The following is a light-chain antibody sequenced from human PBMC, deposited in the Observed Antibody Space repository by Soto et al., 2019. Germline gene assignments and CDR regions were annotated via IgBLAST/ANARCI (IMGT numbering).Light chain of an antibody. J-gene: IGKJ1*01. CDR2: GAS. CDR1: QSVTNNY. Sequence: EIVLTQSPGTLSLSPGERATLSCRASQSVTNNYLAWYQQKPGQAPRLLIYGASSRATGIPDRFSGSESGTDFTLTISRLEPEDFSVYYCQQDSSSPWTFGQGTKVEIK. CDR3: QQDSSSPWT. V-gene: IGKV3-20*01.